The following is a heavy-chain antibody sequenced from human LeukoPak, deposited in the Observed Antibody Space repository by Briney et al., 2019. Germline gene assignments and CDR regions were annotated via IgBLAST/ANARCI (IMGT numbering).Heavy chain of an antibody. CDR3: ARVLGYYYYYMDV. CDR2: IIPIFGTA. J-gene: IGHJ6*03. CDR1: GGTFSSYA. D-gene: IGHD7-27*01. Sequence: APVKVSCKASGGTFSSYAISWVRQAPGQGLEWMGGIIPIFGTANYAQKFQGRVTITTDESTSTAYMELSSLRSEDTAVYYCARVLGYYYYYMDVWGKGTTVTVSS. V-gene: IGHV1-69*05.